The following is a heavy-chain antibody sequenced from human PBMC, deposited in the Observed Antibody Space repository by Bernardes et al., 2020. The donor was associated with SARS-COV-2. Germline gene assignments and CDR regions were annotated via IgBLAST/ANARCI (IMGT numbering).Heavy chain of an antibody. D-gene: IGHD4-4*01. CDR2: ISSASSLI. V-gene: IGHV3-48*02. J-gene: IGHJ4*02. CDR3: ARGGNTKCPGFDY. Sequence: SLRLSCAASGFTFSDYSMNWVRQAPGKGLEWLSYISSASSLIQYADSVKGRFTISRDNAKNSQSLQMNSLRDEDTAVYYCARGGNTKCPGFDYWGQGTRVTVSS. CDR1: GFTFSDYS.